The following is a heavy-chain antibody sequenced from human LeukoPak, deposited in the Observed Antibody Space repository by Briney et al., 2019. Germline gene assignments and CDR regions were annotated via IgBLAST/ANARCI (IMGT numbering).Heavy chain of an antibody. Sequence: GASVKVSRKASGYTFTDYYMHWVRQAPGQGLEWMGWINPNSGGTSYAQKFQGRVTMTRDTSISTAYMELSRLRSDDTAVYYCARIGSAWFGRPFDPWGQGTLVTVSS. V-gene: IGHV1-2*02. CDR2: INPNSGGT. D-gene: IGHD3-10*01. CDR1: GYTFTDYY. CDR3: ARIGSAWFGRPFDP. J-gene: IGHJ5*02.